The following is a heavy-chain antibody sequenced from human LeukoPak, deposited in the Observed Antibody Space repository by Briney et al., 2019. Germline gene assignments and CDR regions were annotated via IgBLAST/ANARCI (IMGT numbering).Heavy chain of an antibody. Sequence: SETLCLTCTVSGGSISSSNYNWGWIRQPPGKGLEWIGSIHYSGSTHYNTSLKSRVTISVDTSKNQLSLKLSSVTAANTGVYYCARHPVDYGDYFLDYWGQGTLVTVSS. D-gene: IGHD4-17*01. CDR2: IHYSGST. J-gene: IGHJ4*02. V-gene: IGHV4-39*01. CDR3: ARHPVDYGDYFLDY. CDR1: GGSISSSNYN.